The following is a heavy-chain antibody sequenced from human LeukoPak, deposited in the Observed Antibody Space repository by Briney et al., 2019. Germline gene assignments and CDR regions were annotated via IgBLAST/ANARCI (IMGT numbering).Heavy chain of an antibody. J-gene: IGHJ1*01. D-gene: IGHD2-15*01. CDR2: ISSSSSYI. Sequence: SGGSLRLSCAASGFTFSSYSMNWVRRAPGEGLEWVSSISSSSSYIYYADSVKGRFTISRDNAKNSLYLQMNSLRAEDTAVYYCAKRGYCSGGSCYSASQHWGQGTLVTVSS. V-gene: IGHV3-21*01. CDR3: AKRGYCSGGSCYSASQH. CDR1: GFTFSSYS.